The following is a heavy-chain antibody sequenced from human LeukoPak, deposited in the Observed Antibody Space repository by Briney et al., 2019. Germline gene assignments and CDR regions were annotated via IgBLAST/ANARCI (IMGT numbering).Heavy chain of an antibody. Sequence: PSETLSLTCAVYGGSFSGYYWSWIRQPPGKGLEWIGEINHSGSTNYNPSLKSRVTISVDTSKNQFSLKLSSVTAADTAVYYCARCGSGYYYVGWFDPWGQGTLVTVSS. CDR1: GGSFSGYY. J-gene: IGHJ5*02. CDR2: INHSGST. V-gene: IGHV4-34*01. CDR3: ARCGSGYYYVGWFDP. D-gene: IGHD3-22*01.